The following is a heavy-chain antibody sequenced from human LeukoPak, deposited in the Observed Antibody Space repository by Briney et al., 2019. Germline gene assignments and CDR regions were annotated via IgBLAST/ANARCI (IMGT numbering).Heavy chain of an antibody. CDR2: IDPNSGGT. CDR1: GYTFTGYY. J-gene: IGHJ4*02. D-gene: IGHD6-6*01. CDR3: ARAPGVNEYSSSLRFYFDF. V-gene: IGHV1-2*02. Sequence: ASVKVSCKASGYTFTGYYMHCVRQAPGQGLEWIGWIDPNSGGTNYAQKFQGRVTMTRDTSISTAYMELSRLRSDDTAVYYCARAPGVNEYSSSLRFYFDFWGQGTLVTVSS.